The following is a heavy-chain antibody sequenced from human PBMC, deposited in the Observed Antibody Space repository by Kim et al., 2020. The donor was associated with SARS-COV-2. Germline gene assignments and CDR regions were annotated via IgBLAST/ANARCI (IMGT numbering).Heavy chain of an antibody. Sequence: GGSLRLSCAASGFTFSSYSMNWVRQAPGKGLEWVSSISSSSSYIYYADSVKGRFTISRDNAKNSLYLQMNSLRAEDTAVYYCAREEMATDYGCDDYWGQGTLVTVSS. CDR1: GFTFSSYS. D-gene: IGHD4-17*01. J-gene: IGHJ4*02. V-gene: IGHV3-21*01. CDR3: AREEMATDYGCDDY. CDR2: ISSSSSYI.